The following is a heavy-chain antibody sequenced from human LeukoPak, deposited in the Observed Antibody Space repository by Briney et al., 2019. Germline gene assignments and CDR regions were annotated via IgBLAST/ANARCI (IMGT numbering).Heavy chain of an antibody. D-gene: IGHD3-10*01. CDR2: INPSGGST. J-gene: IGHJ4*02. V-gene: IGHV1-46*01. CDR1: GYTFTSYY. Sequence: GASVKVSCKASGYTFTSYYMHWVRQAPGQGLEWMGIINPSGGSTSYAQKFQGRVTMTRDMSTSTVYMELSSLRSEDTAVYYCARSYGSGSYYIPLWGYWGQGTLVTVSS. CDR3: ARSYGSGSYYIPLWGY.